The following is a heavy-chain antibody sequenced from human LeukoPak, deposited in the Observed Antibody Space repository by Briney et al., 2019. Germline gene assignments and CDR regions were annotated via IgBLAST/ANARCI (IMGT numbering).Heavy chain of an antibody. CDR3: AKPAAVAGPPPSPPPEYYFDY. J-gene: IGHJ4*02. V-gene: IGHV3-23*01. Sequence: PGGSLRLSCAASGFTFSSYAMSWVRQAPGKGLEWVSAISGSGGSTYYADSVKGRFTISRDNSKNTLYLQMNSLRAEDTAVYYCAKPAAVAGPPPSPPPEYYFDYWGQGTLVTVSS. D-gene: IGHD6-19*01. CDR2: ISGSGGST. CDR1: GFTFSSYA.